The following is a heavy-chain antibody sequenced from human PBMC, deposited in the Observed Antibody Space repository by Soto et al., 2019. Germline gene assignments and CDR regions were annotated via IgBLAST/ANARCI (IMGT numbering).Heavy chain of an antibody. J-gene: IGHJ4*02. Sequence: DSLKVSCKASGHTFTRYYIHLVRQAPVHGLVLMGIIIPRFGITIYAQKFQGRVSLTSDMSMRTAYMVLSRLRFEDMAVYFCARDSIVARYYFDYWGQGTPVTVSS. CDR2: IIPRFGIT. V-gene: IGHV1-46*01. CDR1: GHTFTRYY. CDR3: ARDSIVARYYFDY. D-gene: IGHD6-6*01.